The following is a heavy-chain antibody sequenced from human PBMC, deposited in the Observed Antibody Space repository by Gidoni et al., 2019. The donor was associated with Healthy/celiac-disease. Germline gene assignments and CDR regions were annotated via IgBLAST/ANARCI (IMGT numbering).Heavy chain of an antibody. V-gene: IGHV4-39*01. CDR2: IYYSGST. Sequence: QLQLQESGPGLVKPSETLSLTCTVSGGSISRSSYYWGWIRQPPGKGLEWIGSIYYSGSTYYNPSLKSRVTISVDTSKNQFSLKLSSVTAADTAVYYCARTDSSSWPNGVGYWGQGTLVTVSS. CDR1: GGSISRSSYY. D-gene: IGHD6-13*01. CDR3: ARTDSSSWPNGVGY. J-gene: IGHJ4*02.